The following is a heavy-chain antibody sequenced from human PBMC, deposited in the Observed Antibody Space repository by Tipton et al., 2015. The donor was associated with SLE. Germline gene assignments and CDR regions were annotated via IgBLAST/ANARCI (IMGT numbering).Heavy chain of an antibody. CDR2: MYYSGNT. CDR3: ARQMSRSNPFFDY. D-gene: IGHD2-2*01. V-gene: IGHV4-39*01. Sequence: TLSLTCTVSGDSITSNTYYWGWVRQPPGKGLEWIGSMYYSGNTNYNPSLKSRIAISVDTSKNQFSLKLSSVTAADTAIYYCARQMSRSNPFFDYWGRGSLVTVSS. CDR1: GDSITSNTYY. J-gene: IGHJ4*02.